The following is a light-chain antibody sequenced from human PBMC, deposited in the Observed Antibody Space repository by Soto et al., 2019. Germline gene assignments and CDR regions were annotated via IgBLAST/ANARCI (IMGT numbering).Light chain of an antibody. CDR3: QHYNNWWA. Sequence: EIVMTQSPATLSVSPGERATLSCRASQSVSTNLAWYQQKPGLAPRLLIYGASTRATGIPARFSGSGSGTEFSLTINSLQSEDFAVYYCQHYNNWWAFGQGTKVDI. J-gene: IGKJ1*01. V-gene: IGKV3-15*01. CDR2: GAS. CDR1: QSVSTN.